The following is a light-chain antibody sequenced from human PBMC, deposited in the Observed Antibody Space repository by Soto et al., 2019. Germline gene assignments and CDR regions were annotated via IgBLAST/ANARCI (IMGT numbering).Light chain of an antibody. J-gene: IGKJ5*01. CDR3: QQRSNWPPIT. V-gene: IGKV3D-20*02. CDR1: QSVSSTY. CDR2: GAS. Sequence: EIVLTQSPGTLSVSPGERATLSCRASQSVSSTYLIWYQQKPGQAPRLLIYGASSRATGVPDRFSGGGSGTDFTLTISRLETEDFAVYYCQQRSNWPPITFGQGTRLEIK.